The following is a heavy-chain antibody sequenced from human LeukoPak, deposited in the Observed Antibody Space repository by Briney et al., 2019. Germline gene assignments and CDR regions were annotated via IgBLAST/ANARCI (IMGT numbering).Heavy chain of an antibody. Sequence: GGSLRLSRAASDFTFSSYGMHWVRQAPGKGLEWVAFIRYDGSNKDYADSVKGRFTISRDNSKNTLYLQMNSLRVEDTAVYYCAKGHTAFDGMGPTDYWGQGTLVTVSS. CDR2: IRYDGSNK. D-gene: IGHD5-18*01. CDR3: AKGHTAFDGMGPTDY. V-gene: IGHV3-30*02. J-gene: IGHJ4*02. CDR1: DFTFSSYG.